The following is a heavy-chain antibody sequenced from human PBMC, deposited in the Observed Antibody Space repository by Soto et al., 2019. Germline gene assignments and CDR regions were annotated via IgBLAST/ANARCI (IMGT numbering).Heavy chain of an antibody. D-gene: IGHD3-16*01. J-gene: IGHJ6*02. V-gene: IGHV1-18*01. CDR1: GYSFTRYG. CDR2: ISGYNGKT. Sequence: QVQLVQSGNEVKKPGASVNVSCKASGYSFTRYGISWVRQAPGQGLEWMGWISGYNGKTKYAQKLQGRVAMTTDTSTSRAYMELRSLGSDDTAVYYCAREGDRPYYYCGMDVWGQGTKVTVSS. CDR3: AREGDRPYYYCGMDV.